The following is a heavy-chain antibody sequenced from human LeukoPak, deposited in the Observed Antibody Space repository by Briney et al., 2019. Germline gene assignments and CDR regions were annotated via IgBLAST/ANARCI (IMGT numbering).Heavy chain of an antibody. J-gene: IGHJ3*02. V-gene: IGHV3-21*01. Sequence: GGSLRLSCAASGFTFSRDSMNWVRQAPGKGLEWVSSISSSSTYIYYADSVKGRFTISRNNAKNSLHLKMNRLRAEDTAVYYCARGGGYSGYDLDAFDIWGQGTMVTVSS. D-gene: IGHD5-12*01. CDR2: ISSSSTYI. CDR3: ARGGGYSGYDLDAFDI. CDR1: GFTFSRDS.